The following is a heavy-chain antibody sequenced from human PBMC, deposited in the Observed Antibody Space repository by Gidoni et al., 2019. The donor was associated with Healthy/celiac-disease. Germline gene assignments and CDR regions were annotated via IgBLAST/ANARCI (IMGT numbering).Heavy chain of an antibody. Sequence: QVQLQQWGAGLFKPSETLSLTCAVYGGSFSGYYWSWIRQPPGKGLEWIGEINHSGSTNYNPSLKSRVTISVDTSKNQFSLKLSSVTAADTDVYYCARAPYHYGSGRYPSWGQGTLVTVSS. V-gene: IGHV4-34*02. CDR1: GGSFSGYY. CDR2: INHSGST. CDR3: ARAPYHYGSGRYPS. J-gene: IGHJ4*02. D-gene: IGHD3-10*01.